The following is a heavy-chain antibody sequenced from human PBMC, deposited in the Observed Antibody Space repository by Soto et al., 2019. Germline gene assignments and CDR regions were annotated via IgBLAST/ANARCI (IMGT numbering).Heavy chain of an antibody. CDR1: GFTFDDYT. CDR3: ARGITIFGVAINDGMDV. Sequence: GGSLRLSCAASGFTFDDYTMHWVRQAPGKGLEWVSLISWDGGSTYDADSVKGRFTISRDNSKNSLYLQMNSLRTEDTACYYCARGITIFGVAINDGMDVWGQGTTVTVSS. CDR2: ISWDGGST. V-gene: IGHV3-43*01. J-gene: IGHJ6*02. D-gene: IGHD3-3*01.